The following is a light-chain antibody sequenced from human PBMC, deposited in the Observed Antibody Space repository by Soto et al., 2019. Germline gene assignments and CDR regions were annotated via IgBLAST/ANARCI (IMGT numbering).Light chain of an antibody. V-gene: IGKV1-27*01. Sequence: DIPMTQSPPSLSSSVGDTVTITCRAGQGIGNYLAWYHHKPGKVPNLLIYGAFTLQTGVPSRFSGSGSGTDFTLTITHLHPEEGATYYGQKYEFAPLPFGGGTKVDI. CDR2: GAF. CDR1: QGIGNY. J-gene: IGKJ4*01. CDR3: QKYEFAPLP.